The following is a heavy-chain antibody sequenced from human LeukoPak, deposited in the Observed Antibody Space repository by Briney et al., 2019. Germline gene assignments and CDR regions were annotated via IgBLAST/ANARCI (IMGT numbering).Heavy chain of an antibody. CDR2: INSDGSST. Sequence: GGSLRLSCTGSGFTFRNYDMTWVRQAPGKGLVWVSRINSDGSSTSYADSVKGRFTISRDNAKNTLYLQMNSLRAEDTAVYYCARDLPQYYYDSSGLFDIWGQGTMVTVSS. D-gene: IGHD3-22*01. J-gene: IGHJ3*02. CDR3: ARDLPQYYYDSSGLFDI. V-gene: IGHV3-74*01. CDR1: GFTFRNYD.